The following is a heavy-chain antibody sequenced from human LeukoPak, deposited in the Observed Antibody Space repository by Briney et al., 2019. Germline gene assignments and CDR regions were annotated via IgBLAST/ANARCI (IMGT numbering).Heavy chain of an antibody. CDR1: GGLISISTYY. CDR2: IYYSGTT. Sequence: SETLSLTCTVSGGLISISTYYWGWIRQPPGKGLEWIGSIYYSGTTHYNPSLKSRVTISVDTSKNQFSLKLSSVTAADTAVYYCASHSSSSGEYNWFDPWGQGTLVTVSS. D-gene: IGHD6-6*01. CDR3: ASHSSSSGEYNWFDP. J-gene: IGHJ5*02. V-gene: IGHV4-39*07.